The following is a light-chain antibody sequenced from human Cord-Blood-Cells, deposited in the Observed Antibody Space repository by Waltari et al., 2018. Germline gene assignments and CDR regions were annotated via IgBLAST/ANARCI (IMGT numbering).Light chain of an antibody. Sequence: QSALTHPASLSGSPGPSLTIPCPGTISDVGGYNSVSWYQQHPGKAPKLMIYDVSKRPSGVSNRFAGSKSGNTASLTISGLQAEDEADYYCSSYTSSSTLVFGGGTKLTVL. CDR1: ISDVGGYNS. J-gene: IGLJ2*01. CDR2: DVS. V-gene: IGLV2-14*01. CDR3: SSYTSSSTLV.